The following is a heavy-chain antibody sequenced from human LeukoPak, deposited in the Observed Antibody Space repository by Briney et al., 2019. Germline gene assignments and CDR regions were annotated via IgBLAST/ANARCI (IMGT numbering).Heavy chain of an antibody. CDR3: ARDGPYDSSGSPREYFDY. D-gene: IGHD3-22*01. V-gene: IGHV4-31*03. J-gene: IGHJ4*02. CDR1: GGSISSGGYY. Sequence: PSETLSLTCTVSGGSISSGGYYWSWIRQHPGKGLEWIGYIYYSGSTYYNPSLKSRVTISVDTSKNQFSLKLSSVTAADTAVYYCARDGPYDSSGSPREYFDYWGQGTLVTVSS. CDR2: IYYSGST.